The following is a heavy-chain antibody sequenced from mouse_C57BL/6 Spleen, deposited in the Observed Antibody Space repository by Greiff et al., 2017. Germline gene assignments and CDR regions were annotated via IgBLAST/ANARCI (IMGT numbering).Heavy chain of an antibody. CDR1: GYAFSSSW. CDR2: IYPGDGDP. Sequence: QVQLKQSGPELVKPGASVKISCKASGYAFSSSWMNWVKQRPGKGLEWIGRIYPGDGDPNYNGKFKGTATLTADKTSSTSYMQLRSLTSEDSAVYFCARSSYDYDWYFDVWGTGTTVTVSS. V-gene: IGHV1-82*01. J-gene: IGHJ1*03. CDR3: ARSSYDYDWYFDV. D-gene: IGHD2-4*01.